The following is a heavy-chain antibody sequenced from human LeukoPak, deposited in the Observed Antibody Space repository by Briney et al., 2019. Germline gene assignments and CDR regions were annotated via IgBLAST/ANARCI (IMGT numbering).Heavy chain of an antibody. CDR2: INHSGST. D-gene: IGHD2-21*02. CDR3: ARGGIPSDDWFDP. J-gene: IGHJ5*02. V-gene: IGHV4-34*01. Sequence: SETLSLTCAVYGGSFSGYYWSWIRQPPGKGLEWIGEINHSGSTNYNPSLKSRVTISVDTSKDQFSLKLSSVTAADTAVYYCARGGIPSDDWFDPWGQGTLVTVSS. CDR1: GGSFSGYY.